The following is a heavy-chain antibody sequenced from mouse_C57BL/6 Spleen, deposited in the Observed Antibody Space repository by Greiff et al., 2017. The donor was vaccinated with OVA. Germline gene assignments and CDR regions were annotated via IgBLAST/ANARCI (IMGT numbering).Heavy chain of an antibody. D-gene: IGHD2-14*01. Sequence: QVHVKQSGPELVKPGASVKISCKASGYAFSSSWMNWVKQRPGKGLEWIGRIYPGDGDTNYNGKFKGKATLTADKSSSTAYMQLSSLTSEDSAVYFCARMGYDYYAMDYWGQGTSVTVSS. CDR3: ARMGYDYYAMDY. J-gene: IGHJ4*01. CDR2: IYPGDGDT. CDR1: GYAFSSSW. V-gene: IGHV1-82*01.